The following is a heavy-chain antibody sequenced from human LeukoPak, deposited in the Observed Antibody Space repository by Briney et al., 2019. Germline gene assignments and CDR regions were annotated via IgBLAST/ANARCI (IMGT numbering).Heavy chain of an antibody. D-gene: IGHD1-26*01. CDR1: GFTFSSYW. V-gene: IGHV3-74*01. Sequence: GGSLRLSCAASGFTFSSYWMHWVRQALGKGLVWVSRINSDGSSTSYADSVKGRFTISRDNAKNTLYLQMNSLRAEDTAVYYCARDSGSYYNDYWGQGTLVTVSS. CDR3: ARDSGSYYNDY. J-gene: IGHJ4*02. CDR2: INSDGSST.